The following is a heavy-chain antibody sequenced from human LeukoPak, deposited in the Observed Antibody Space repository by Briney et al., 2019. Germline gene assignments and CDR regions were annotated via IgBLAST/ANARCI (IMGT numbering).Heavy chain of an antibody. CDR3: ARIFIRNGYSSYFDC. CDR2: VYQSGTT. J-gene: IGHJ4*02. V-gene: IGHV4-38-2*02. CDR1: GFSISSGLY. Sequence: SETLSLTCTVSGFSISSGLYWGWVRQPPGAGLEWIGSVYQSGTTYYNPSLKSRVTTSVDMSKNQFSLRLRPVTAADTAVYYCARIFIRNGYSSYFDCWGQGTLVTVSS. D-gene: IGHD5-18*01.